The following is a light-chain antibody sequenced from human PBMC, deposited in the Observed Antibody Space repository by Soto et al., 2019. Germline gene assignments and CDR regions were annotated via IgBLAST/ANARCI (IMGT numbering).Light chain of an antibody. CDR3: QQYNNWWT. CDR2: DAS. CDR1: QSVNSN. V-gene: IGKV3D-15*01. Sequence: EIVMTQSPATLSVSPLGIGTLSFMASQSVNSNYLAWYQQKPGQAPRLLIYDASSRATGIPDRFSGSGSGTEFTLTISSLQSEDFAVYYCQQYNNWWTFGQGTKVDI. J-gene: IGKJ1*01.